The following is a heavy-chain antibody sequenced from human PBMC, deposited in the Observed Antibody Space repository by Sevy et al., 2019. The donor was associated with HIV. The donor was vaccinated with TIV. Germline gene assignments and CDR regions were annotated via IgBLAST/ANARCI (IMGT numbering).Heavy chain of an antibody. Sequence: GGSLRLSCAASGFTFSSYAMSWVRQAPGKGLEWVSAISGSGGSTYYADSVKGRFTISRDNSKNTLYLQMNSLRAEDTAVYYCAKDKRSTMIVVAAVRGDYWGQGTLVTVSS. J-gene: IGHJ4*02. CDR3: AKDKRSTMIVVAAVRGDY. CDR1: GFTFSSYA. V-gene: IGHV3-23*01. D-gene: IGHD3-22*01. CDR2: ISGSGGST.